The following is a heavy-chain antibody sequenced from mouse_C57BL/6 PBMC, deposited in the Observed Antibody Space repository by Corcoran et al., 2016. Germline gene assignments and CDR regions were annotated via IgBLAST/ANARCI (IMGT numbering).Heavy chain of an antibody. CDR2: INTNNGGT. Sequence: EVQLQQSGPELVKPGASVKISCKASGYTFTDYYMNWVKQSHGKSLEWSGDINTNNGGTSYNQKFKGKATLTVDKSSSTAYMAFSSLTSEDSAVYYCALYYYGSSPFDYWGQGTTLTFSS. V-gene: IGHV1-26*01. CDR1: GYTFTDYY. J-gene: IGHJ2*01. CDR3: ALYYYGSSPFDY. D-gene: IGHD1-1*01.